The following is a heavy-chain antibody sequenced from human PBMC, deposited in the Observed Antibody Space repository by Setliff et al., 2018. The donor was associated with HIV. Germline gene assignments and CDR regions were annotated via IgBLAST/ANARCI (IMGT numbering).Heavy chain of an antibody. CDR3: ARRSTDSGIDY. CDR2: ISYSGIT. V-gene: IGHV4-59*08. CDR1: GGSMSSFY. J-gene: IGHJ4*01. Sequence: SETLSLTCTVSGGSMSSFYWSWIRQPPGKGLEWIGYISYSGITTYNSSLTSRVTISIDTSNNQFSLKVRSVTAADTAVYYCARRSTDSGIDYWG. D-gene: IGHD6-25*01.